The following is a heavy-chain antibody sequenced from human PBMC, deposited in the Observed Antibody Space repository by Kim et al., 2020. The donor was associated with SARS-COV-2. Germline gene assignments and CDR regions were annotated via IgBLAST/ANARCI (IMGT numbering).Heavy chain of an antibody. V-gene: IGHV3-33*01. CDR1: GFTFSSYG. J-gene: IGHJ6*02. D-gene: IGHD2-2*01. CDR3: ARERIVVPAARDYYYYGMDV. Sequence: GGSLRLSCAASGFTFSSYGMHWVRQAPGKGLEWVAVIWYDGSNKYYADSVKGRFTISRDNSKNTLYLQMNSLRAEDTAVYYCARERIVVPAARDYYYYGMDVLGQGTTVTVSS. CDR2: IWYDGSNK.